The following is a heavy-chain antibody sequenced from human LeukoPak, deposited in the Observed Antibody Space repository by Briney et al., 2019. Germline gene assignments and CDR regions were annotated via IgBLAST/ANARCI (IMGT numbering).Heavy chain of an antibody. CDR3: ARVSHYYGSGSYYKYYYYYGMDV. Sequence: ASVKVSCKASGYTFTSYGISWVRQAPGQGLEWMGWISAYNGNTNHAQKLQGRVTMTTDTSTSTAYMELRSLRSDDTAVYYCARVSHYYGSGSYYKYYYYYGMDVWGQGTTVTVSS. CDR2: ISAYNGNT. V-gene: IGHV1-18*01. CDR1: GYTFTSYG. J-gene: IGHJ6*02. D-gene: IGHD3-10*01.